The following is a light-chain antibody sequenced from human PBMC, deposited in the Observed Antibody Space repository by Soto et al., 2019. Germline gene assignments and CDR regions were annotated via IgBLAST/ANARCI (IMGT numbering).Light chain of an antibody. V-gene: IGLV1-51*01. CDR3: GTWDGRLGGV. Sequence: QPVLTQPPSVSAAPGQKVTISCSGSSSNIGRSYVSWYRQLPGTAPKLLIYDNDKRPSGIPDRFSGSKSGTSATLGITGLQTGDEADYYCGTWDGRLGGVFGGGTQLTVL. J-gene: IGLJ3*02. CDR2: DND. CDR1: SSNIGRSY.